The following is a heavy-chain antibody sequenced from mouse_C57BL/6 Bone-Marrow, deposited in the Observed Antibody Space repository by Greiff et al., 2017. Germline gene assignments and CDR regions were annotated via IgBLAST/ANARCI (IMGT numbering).Heavy chain of an antibody. CDR3: ARCPYYYGSSLDY. D-gene: IGHD1-1*01. Sequence: QVQLKQPGTELVKPGASVKLSCKASGYTFTSYWMHWVKQRPGQGLEWIGNLNPSNGGTTYNEKFKSKATLTVDKSSSTAYMQLSSLTSEDSAVYYCARCPYYYGSSLDYWGQGTTLTVSS. CDR1: GYTFTSYW. V-gene: IGHV1-53*01. CDR2: LNPSNGGT. J-gene: IGHJ2*01.